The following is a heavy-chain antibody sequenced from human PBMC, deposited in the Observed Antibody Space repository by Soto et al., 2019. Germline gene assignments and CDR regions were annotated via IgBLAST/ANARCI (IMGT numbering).Heavy chain of an antibody. Sequence: VQLLESGGGLVQPGGSLRLSCAASGFTFSSYAMSWVRQAPGKGLEWVSAISGSGGSTYYADSVKGRFTISRDNSKNTLYLQMNSLRAEDTAVYYCAKISSFTIFGVVSLFDYWGQGTLVTVSS. CDR3: AKISSFTIFGVVSLFDY. CDR2: ISGSGGST. CDR1: GFTFSSYA. D-gene: IGHD3-3*01. J-gene: IGHJ4*02. V-gene: IGHV3-23*01.